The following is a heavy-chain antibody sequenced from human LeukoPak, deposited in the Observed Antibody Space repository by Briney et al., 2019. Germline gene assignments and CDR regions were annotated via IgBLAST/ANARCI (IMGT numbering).Heavy chain of an antibody. CDR3: AKLGIDTAMVTGGLFDY. Sequence: GGPLRLSCAASGFTFSSYGMHWVRQAPGKGLEWVAVISYDGSNKYYADSVKGRFTISRDNSKNTLYLQMNSLRAEDTAVYYCAKLGIDTAMVTGGLFDYWGQGTLVTVSS. V-gene: IGHV3-30*18. D-gene: IGHD5-18*01. CDR1: GFTFSSYG. J-gene: IGHJ4*02. CDR2: ISYDGSNK.